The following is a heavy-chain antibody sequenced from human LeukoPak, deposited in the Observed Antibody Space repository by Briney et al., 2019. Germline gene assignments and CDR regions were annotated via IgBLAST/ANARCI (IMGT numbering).Heavy chain of an antibody. CDR3: ARDHDWDYMDV. Sequence: GGSLRPSCAASGFTFSSYSMNWVRQAPGKGLEWVSFISSSSSYIYYADSVKGRFTISRHNAKNSLYLQMNSLRAEDTAVYYCARDHDWDYMDVWGKGTTVTVSS. CDR2: ISSSSSYI. D-gene: IGHD3-9*01. V-gene: IGHV3-21*01. CDR1: GFTFSSYS. J-gene: IGHJ6*03.